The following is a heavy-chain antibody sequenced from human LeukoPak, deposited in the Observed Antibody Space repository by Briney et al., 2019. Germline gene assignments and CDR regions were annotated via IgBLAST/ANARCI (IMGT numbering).Heavy chain of an antibody. V-gene: IGHV4-59*08. Sequence: GSLRLSCAASGFTVSSNYMSWIRQPPGKGLEWIGYIYYSGSTNYNPSLKSRVTISVDTSKNQFSLKLSSVTAADTAVYYCARPNRTFGSQDAFDIWGQGTMVTVSS. CDR1: GFTVSSNY. CDR2: IYYSGST. J-gene: IGHJ3*02. CDR3: ARPNRTFGSQDAFDI. D-gene: IGHD1-26*01.